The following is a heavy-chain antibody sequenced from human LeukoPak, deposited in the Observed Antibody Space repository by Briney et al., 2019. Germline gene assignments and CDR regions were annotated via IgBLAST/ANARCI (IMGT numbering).Heavy chain of an antibody. CDR2: ISGSGGST. Sequence: GGSLRLSCGVSEFSEFSFTNTSLAWVRQAPGKGLKWVSAISGSGGSTYYADSVKGRFTISRDNSKNTLYLQMNSLRAEDTAVYYCAKDDIVATGFFDYWGQGTLVTVSS. J-gene: IGHJ4*02. V-gene: IGHV3-23*01. D-gene: IGHD5-12*01. CDR3: AKDDIVATGFFDY. CDR1: EFSFTNTS.